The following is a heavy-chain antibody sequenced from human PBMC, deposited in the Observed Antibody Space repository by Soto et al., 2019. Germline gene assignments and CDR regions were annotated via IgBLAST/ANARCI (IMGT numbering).Heavy chain of an antibody. D-gene: IGHD3-3*01. CDR1: GYIFSSYG. Sequence: QVQLLQSGAEVKKPGASVKVSCKTSGYIFSSYGINWVRQAPGQGLEWMGWITVYNGNTQYAQKFQDRVTMTTDTSTSTASMELGSLRSDDTAVYYCARDNTGVVGVDYWGQGTLVTVSS. CDR2: ITVYNGNT. CDR3: ARDNTGVVGVDY. V-gene: IGHV1-18*01. J-gene: IGHJ4*02.